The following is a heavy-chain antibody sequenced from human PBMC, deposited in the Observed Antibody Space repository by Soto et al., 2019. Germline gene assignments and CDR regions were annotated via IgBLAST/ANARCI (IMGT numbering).Heavy chain of an antibody. CDR2: IKRKTDGGTA. V-gene: IGHV3-15*07. D-gene: IGHD2-2*01. J-gene: IGHJ6*02. CDR3: TTGGVPAAAKGYYYYAMDV. Sequence: EVQLVESGGGLVRPGVSLRLSCAASGFTFTNAWMNWVRQAPGKGLEWVGRIKRKTDGGTADYAEPGKGSFTISRDDSRTTLYLQMNRLQAEDTAVYYCTTGGVPAAAKGYYYYAMDVWGQGTTVTVSS. CDR1: GFTFTNAW.